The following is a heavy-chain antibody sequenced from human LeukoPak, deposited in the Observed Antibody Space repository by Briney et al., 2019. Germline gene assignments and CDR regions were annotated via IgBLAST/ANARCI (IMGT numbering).Heavy chain of an antibody. CDR3: ARRPIHNSGWNNNYYYYMDV. V-gene: IGHV4-59*08. J-gene: IGHJ6*03. D-gene: IGHD6-19*01. Sequence: SETLSLTCTVSGGSISSYYWSWIRQPPGKGLEWIGYIYYSGSTNYNPSLKSRVTISVDTSKNQFSLKLSSVTAADTAIYFCARRPIHNSGWNNNYYYYMDVWGKGTTVTVSS. CDR1: GGSISSYY. CDR2: IYYSGST.